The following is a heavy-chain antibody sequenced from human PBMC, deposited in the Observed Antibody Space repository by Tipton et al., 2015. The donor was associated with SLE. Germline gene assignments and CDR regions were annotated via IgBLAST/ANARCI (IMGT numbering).Heavy chain of an antibody. CDR1: GGSISSRTYY. D-gene: IGHD3-3*01. J-gene: IGHJ3*02. CDR3: AKSPRNDCWSGYYAFDI. CDR2: IYYSGNT. Sequence: TLSLTCNVSGGSISSRTYYWGWIRQPPGKGLEWIGTIYYSGNTYSNPSLKSRVNISVVTSKNQFSLKLRSVTAADTAAYYCAKSPRNDCWSGYYAFDIWGQGTVVTVSS. V-gene: IGHV4-39*07.